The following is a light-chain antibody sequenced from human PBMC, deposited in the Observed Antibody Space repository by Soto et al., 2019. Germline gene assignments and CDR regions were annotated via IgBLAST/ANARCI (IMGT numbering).Light chain of an antibody. CDR3: QQYNNWPYT. CDR1: QSVSSN. Sequence: EKVMTQSPATLSVSPGERATLSCRASQSVSSNVAWYQQKAGQVSRLLIHGASTRATGIPARFSGSGSGTEFTLNISSLQSEDFAVYYCQQYNNWPYTFGQGTKLEIK. J-gene: IGKJ2*01. V-gene: IGKV3-15*01. CDR2: GAS.